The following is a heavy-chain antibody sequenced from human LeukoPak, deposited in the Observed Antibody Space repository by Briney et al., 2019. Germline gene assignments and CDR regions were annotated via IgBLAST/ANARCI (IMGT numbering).Heavy chain of an antibody. CDR2: ISWNSGSI. J-gene: IGHJ4*02. CDR3: ARDSAYSSGSKGGLFDY. D-gene: IGHD6-19*01. CDR1: GFTFDDYA. V-gene: IGHV3-9*01. Sequence: GGSLRLSCAASGFTFDDYAMHWVRQAPGKGLEWVSGISWNSGSIGYADSVKGRFTISRDNAKNSLYLQMNSLRAEDTAVYYCARDSAYSSGSKGGLFDYWGQGTLVTVSS.